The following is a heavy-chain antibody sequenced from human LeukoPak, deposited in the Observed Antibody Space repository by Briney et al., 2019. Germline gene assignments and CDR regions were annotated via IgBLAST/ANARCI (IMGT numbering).Heavy chain of an antibody. J-gene: IGHJ6*02. Sequence: SETLSLTCTVSGGSISSYYWSWIRQPPGKGLDGIGYINYTGTTNYNPTLKSRVTISVDTSKNQFSMKLTSVTAADTAVYYCARHGVHSSYYDGLDVWGQGTTVTVSS. V-gene: IGHV4-59*08. CDR2: INYTGTT. CDR3: ARHGVHSSYYDGLDV. D-gene: IGHD3-10*01. CDR1: GGSISSYY.